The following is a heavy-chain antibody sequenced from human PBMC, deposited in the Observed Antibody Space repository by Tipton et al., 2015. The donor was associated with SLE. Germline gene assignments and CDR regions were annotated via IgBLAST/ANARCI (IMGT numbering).Heavy chain of an antibody. D-gene: IGHD3-10*01. Sequence: TLSLTCTVSGGSISSYYWSWIRQPAGKGLEWIGRIYTSGSTNYNPSLKSRVTMSVDTSKNQFSLKVKSVTAADPAVYYCARISGSYGHEIDNWGQGTLVTVSS. V-gene: IGHV4-4*07. CDR3: ARISGSYGHEIDN. CDR2: IYTSGST. CDR1: GGSISSYY. J-gene: IGHJ4*02.